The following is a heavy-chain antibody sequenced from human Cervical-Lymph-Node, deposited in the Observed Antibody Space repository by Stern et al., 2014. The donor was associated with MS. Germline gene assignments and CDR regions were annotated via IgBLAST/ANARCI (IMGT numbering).Heavy chain of an antibody. J-gene: IGHJ5*02. Sequence: VQLVQSGAEVKKPGTSVKVSCRVSGHTLTEISIHWVRQTPGQGLEWMGGLDPADGETIYAQNFQGRVTMTEDTSTDTAYMELSSLRSDDTAVYYCTTTEFDPWGQGTLVTVSS. CDR2: LDPADGET. CDR1: GHTLTEIS. CDR3: TTTEFDP. V-gene: IGHV1-24*01.